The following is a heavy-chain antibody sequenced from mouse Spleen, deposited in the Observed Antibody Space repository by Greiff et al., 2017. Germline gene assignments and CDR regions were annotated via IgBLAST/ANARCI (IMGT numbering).Heavy chain of an antibody. CDR2: IDPEDGDT. CDR3: ARVGDGKTDY. Sequence: DVKLQESGAELVRPGASVKLSCTASGFNIKDYYMHWVKQRPEQGLEWIGRIDPEDGDTEYAPKFQGKATITADTSSNTAYLQLSSLTSEDTAVYYCARVGDGKTDYWGQGTTLTVSS. V-gene: IGHV14-1*01. J-gene: IGHJ2*01. D-gene: IGHD2-1*01. CDR1: GFNIKDYY.